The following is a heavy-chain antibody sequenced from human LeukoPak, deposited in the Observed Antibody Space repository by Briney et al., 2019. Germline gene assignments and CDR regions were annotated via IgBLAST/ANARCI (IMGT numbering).Heavy chain of an antibody. V-gene: IGHV1-24*01. CDR1: VYSLSDLS. D-gene: IGHD6-19*01. J-gene: IGHJ4*02. CDR3: ATDRVYRSSGRSWGFFDY. CDR2: FDSENNKM. Sequence: GASVTVSYKISVYSLSDLSIHWVREAPGEGREWMGGFDSENNKMVYSQKFQGRVTMTEDTSADTAYMELTSLRSEDTAVYFCATDRVYRSSGRSWGFFDYWGQGTLVIVSS.